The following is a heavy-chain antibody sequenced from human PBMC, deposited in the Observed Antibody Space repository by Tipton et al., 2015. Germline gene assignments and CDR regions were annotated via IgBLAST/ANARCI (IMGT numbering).Heavy chain of an antibody. J-gene: IGHJ6*02. D-gene: IGHD2-21*01. CDR1: GFIFSDYG. V-gene: IGHV3-48*02. Sequence: LSLTCEVSGFIFSDYGMNWVRQAPGKGLEWVSFMSNSGTTIYYADSMKGRFTISRDNAENSLYLEMNNLRDEDTAVYYCTRGNHCGGDCYYYGIDVWGQGTTVTVSS. CDR3: TRGNHCGGDCYYYGIDV. CDR2: MSNSGTTI.